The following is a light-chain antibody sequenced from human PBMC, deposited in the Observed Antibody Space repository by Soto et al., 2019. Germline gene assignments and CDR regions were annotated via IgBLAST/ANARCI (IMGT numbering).Light chain of an antibody. J-gene: IGKJ5*01. CDR1: QSVDIY. Sequence: IGLSQSPATLSLSTGERATLSCRASQSVDIYLAWYRQIPGQAPRLLIYDASNRATGIPDRFSGGGSGTDFTLTISSLEPEDFAIYYCQQRSNLPPTFGQGTRLEIK. CDR3: QQRSNLPPT. V-gene: IGKV3-11*01. CDR2: DAS.